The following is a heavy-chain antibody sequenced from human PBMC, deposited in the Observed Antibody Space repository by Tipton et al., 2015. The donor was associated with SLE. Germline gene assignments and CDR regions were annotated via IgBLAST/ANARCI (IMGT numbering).Heavy chain of an antibody. CDR3: ARTFRRYGDFGY. V-gene: IGHV3-74*01. Sequence: SLRLSCAASGFTFNNYWMHWFRQVPGKGLEWVSRIDHDGSGTSYADSVEDRFTISRDNTKKTLYLQMNSLRPEDTAVYYCARTFRRYGDFGYWGQGTLVTVS. CDR2: IDHDGSGT. CDR1: GFTFNNYW. J-gene: IGHJ4*02. D-gene: IGHD4-17*01.